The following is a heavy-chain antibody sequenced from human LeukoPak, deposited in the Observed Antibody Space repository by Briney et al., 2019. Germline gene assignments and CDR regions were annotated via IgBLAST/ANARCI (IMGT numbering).Heavy chain of an antibody. CDR2: INHSGST. D-gene: IGHD5-18*01. V-gene: IGHV4-34*01. CDR1: GGSFSGYY. J-gene: IGHJ4*02. Sequence: SETLSLTCAVFGGSFSGYYWSWIRQPPGKGLEWIGEINHSGSTNYNPSLKSRVTISVDTSKNQFSLKLSSVTAADTAVYYCARGPGYSYARYYFDYWGQGTLVTVSS. CDR3: ARGPGYSYARYYFDY.